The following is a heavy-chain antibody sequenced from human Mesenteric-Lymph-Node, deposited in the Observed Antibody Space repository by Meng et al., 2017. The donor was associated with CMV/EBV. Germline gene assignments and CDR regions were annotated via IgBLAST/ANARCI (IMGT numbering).Heavy chain of an antibody. CDR2: IGSSSSTT. Sequence: GESLKISCAASGFTFSGYSMNWVRQVPGKGLEWLSYIGSSSSTTYYADSVQGRFTISRDNAKNSLYLQMNSLRAEDTAVYYCASGFCGSTSCYREFDYWGQGTLVTVSS. J-gene: IGHJ4*02. D-gene: IGHD2-2*01. CDR3: ASGFCGSTSCYREFDY. CDR1: GFTFSGYS. V-gene: IGHV3-48*04.